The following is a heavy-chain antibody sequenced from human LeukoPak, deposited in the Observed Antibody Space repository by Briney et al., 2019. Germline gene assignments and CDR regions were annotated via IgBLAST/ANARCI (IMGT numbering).Heavy chain of an antibody. V-gene: IGHV1-2*02. CDR3: AKAASAAGSPEYYFDF. D-gene: IGHD6-13*01. Sequence: ASVKVSCKASGYTFTGYYMHRVRLAPGQGLEWVGWINPNSGGTNFAQNFQGRVTMTRDTSINTAYMELSSLTSDDTAVYYCAKAASAAGSPEYYFDFWGQGTLVTVSS. CDR2: INPNSGGT. J-gene: IGHJ4*02. CDR1: GYTFTGYY.